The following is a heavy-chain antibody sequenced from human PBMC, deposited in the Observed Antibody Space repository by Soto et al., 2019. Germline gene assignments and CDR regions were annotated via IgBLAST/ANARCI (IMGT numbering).Heavy chain of an antibody. V-gene: IGHV3-23*01. CDR3: AKDLEIYSSGWYRGQVAFDI. J-gene: IGHJ3*02. CDR1: GFTFSSYA. D-gene: IGHD6-19*01. Sequence: EGSLRLSCAASGFTFSSYAMSWVRQAPGKGLEWVSAISGSGGSTYYADSVKGRFTISRDNSKNTLYLQMNSLRAEDTAVYYCAKDLEIYSSGWYRGQVAFDIWGQGTMVTVSS. CDR2: ISGSGGST.